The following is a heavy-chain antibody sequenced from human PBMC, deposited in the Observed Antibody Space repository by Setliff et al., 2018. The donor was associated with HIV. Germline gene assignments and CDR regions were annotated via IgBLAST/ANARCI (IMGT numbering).Heavy chain of an antibody. CDR3: SRSGGSPPYSSGLLILDF. D-gene: IGHD6-19*01. CDR1: GYTFTNYG. V-gene: IGHV1-18*01. Sequence: ASVKVSCKASGYTFTNYGITWVRQAPGQGLEWMVWINGYSAKTNYAQKIQGRLTMTIDPSASTAYMELRNLRSDDTAIYYCSRSGGSPPYSSGLLILDFWGQGSLVAVSS. J-gene: IGHJ4*02. CDR2: INGYSAKT.